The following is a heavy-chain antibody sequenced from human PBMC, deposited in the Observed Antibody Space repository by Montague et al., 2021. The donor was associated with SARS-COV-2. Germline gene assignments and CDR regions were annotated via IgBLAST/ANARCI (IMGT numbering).Heavy chain of an antibody. CDR1: GASIVSTDC. CDR3: ARVKWELSVGNVFDI. J-gene: IGHJ3*02. Sequence: SETLSLTCAVSGASIVSTDCWSWVRQPPGKGLEWIGEIYDTASTNYNPSLKSRVSMSVDTSKNQFSLKLSPVTAADTAMYYCARVKWELSVGNVFDIWGQGTMVTVSS. V-gene: IGHV4-4*02. D-gene: IGHD1-26*01. CDR2: IYDTAST.